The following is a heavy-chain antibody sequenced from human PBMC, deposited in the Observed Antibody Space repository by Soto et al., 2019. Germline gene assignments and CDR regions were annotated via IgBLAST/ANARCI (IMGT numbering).Heavy chain of an antibody. D-gene: IGHD3-10*01. V-gene: IGHV3-13*01. Sequence: GGSLRLSCAASGFTFSSYDMHWVRQATGKGLEWVSAIGTAGDTYYPGSVKGRFTISRENAKNSLYLQMNSLRAGDTAVYYCARDLSLGWVRGPSYYMDVWGKGTTVTVSS. J-gene: IGHJ6*03. CDR1: GFTFSSYD. CDR3: ARDLSLGWVRGPSYYMDV. CDR2: IGTAGDT.